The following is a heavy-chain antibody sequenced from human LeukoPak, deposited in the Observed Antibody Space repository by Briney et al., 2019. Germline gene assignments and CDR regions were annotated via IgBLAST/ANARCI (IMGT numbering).Heavy chain of an antibody. CDR2: IYYSGST. J-gene: IGHJ4*02. V-gene: IGHV4-39*01. CDR3: ARHLSLRLLWFGEPFDY. CDR1: GGSISSSSYY. D-gene: IGHD3-10*01. Sequence: SETLSLTCTVSGGSISSSSYYWGWIRQPPGKGLEWIGSIYYSGSTYYNPSLKSRVTISVDTSKNQFSLKLSSVTAADTAVYYCARHLSLRLLWFGEPFDYWGQGTLVTVSS.